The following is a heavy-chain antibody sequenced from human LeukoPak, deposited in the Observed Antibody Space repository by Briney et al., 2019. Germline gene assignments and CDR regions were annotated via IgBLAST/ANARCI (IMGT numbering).Heavy chain of an antibody. CDR1: GFTFSSYS. CDR3: ARRSIVLAVAEQGGYYFDY. CDR2: ISSSSSTI. V-gene: IGHV3-48*04. Sequence: GGSLRLSCAASGFTFSSYSMNWVRQAPGKGLEWVSYISSSSSTIYYADSVKGRFTISRDNAKNSVSLQMNSLSAADTAVYYCARRSIVLAVAEQGGYYFDYWGQGTLVTVSS. D-gene: IGHD6-19*01. J-gene: IGHJ4*02.